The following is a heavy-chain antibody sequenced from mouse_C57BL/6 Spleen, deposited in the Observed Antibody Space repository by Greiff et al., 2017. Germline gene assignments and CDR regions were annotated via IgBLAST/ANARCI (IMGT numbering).Heavy chain of an antibody. V-gene: IGHV1-69*01. CDR3: ARGDGSPFDY. CDR1: GYTFTSYW. D-gene: IGHD1-1*01. CDR2: IDPSDSYT. J-gene: IGHJ2*01. Sequence: QVQLQQPGAELVMPGASVKLSCKASGYTFTSYWMHWVKQRPGQGLEWIGEIDPSDSYTNYNQKFKGKSTLTVDKSSSTDYMQLSSLTSEDSAVYYCARGDGSPFDYWGQGTTLTVSS.